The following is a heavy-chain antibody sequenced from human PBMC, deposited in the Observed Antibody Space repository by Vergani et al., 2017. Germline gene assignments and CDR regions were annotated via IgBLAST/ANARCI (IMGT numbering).Heavy chain of an antibody. CDR3: AKGEAGVTSYCMDV. J-gene: IGHJ6*02. V-gene: IGHV3-30*02. D-gene: IGHD5-18*01. CDR2: IRYDGSND. CDR1: GFTFSSYG. Sequence: QVQLVESGGGVVQPGGSLRLSCAASGFTFSSYGMHWVRQAPGKGLEWVAFIRYDGSNDYYADSVKGRFTISRDNSKNTLYLQMNSLRAEDTAVYYCAKGEAGVTSYCMDVWGQGTTVTVSS.